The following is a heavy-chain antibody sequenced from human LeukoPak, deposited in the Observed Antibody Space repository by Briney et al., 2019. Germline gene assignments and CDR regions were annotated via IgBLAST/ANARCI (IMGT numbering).Heavy chain of an antibody. Sequence: KLSETLSLTCTVSGGSLSRRSYYWGRIRQPPGKGLEWIGSIYYSGSPYYNPSLKSRVTVSVDTSKKQFSLKLSSVTAADTAVYYCARQNYEFWSGYYAYYYYGMDVWGQGTTVTVSS. J-gene: IGHJ6*02. CDR3: ARQNYEFWSGYYAYYYYGMDV. CDR1: GGSLSRRSYY. V-gene: IGHV4-39*01. D-gene: IGHD3-3*01. CDR2: IYYSGSP.